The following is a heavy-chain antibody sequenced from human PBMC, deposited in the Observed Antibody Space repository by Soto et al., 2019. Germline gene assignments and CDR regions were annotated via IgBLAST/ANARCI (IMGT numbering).Heavy chain of an antibody. D-gene: IGHD3-10*01. V-gene: IGHV1-8*01. J-gene: IGHJ6*02. CDR2: MNPNSGNT. CDR1: GYTFTSYD. CDR3: ARDPPITESDAYYYYYYGMDV. Sequence: ASVKVSCKASGYTFTSYDINWLRQATGQGLEWMGWMNPNSGNTGYAQKFQGRVTMTRNTSISTAYMELSSLRSEDTAVYYCARDPPITESDAYYYYYYGMDVWGQGTTVTVSS.